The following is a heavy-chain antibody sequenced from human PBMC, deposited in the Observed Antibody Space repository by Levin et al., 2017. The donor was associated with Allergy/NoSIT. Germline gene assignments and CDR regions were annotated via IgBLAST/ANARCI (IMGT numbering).Heavy chain of an antibody. CDR3: AKASLDYFDY. J-gene: IGHJ4*02. V-gene: IGHV3-30*18. Sequence: GGSLRLSCTASGFIFSSYGMHWVRQAPGKGLEWVAVISYDGRNIYYADSVKGRFTISRDNSKNALYLQMNSLRAEDTAVYYCAKASLDYFDYWGQGTLVTVSS. CDR1: GFIFSSYG. D-gene: IGHD3-16*02. CDR2: ISYDGRNI.